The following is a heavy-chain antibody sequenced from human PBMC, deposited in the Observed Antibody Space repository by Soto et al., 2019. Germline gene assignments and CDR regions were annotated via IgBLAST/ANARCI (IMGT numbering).Heavy chain of an antibody. CDR1: GFTVRGNY. Sequence: GGSLRLSCAASGFTVRGNYMGWVRQGPGKGLECVSLIYSGGGTYYADSVKGRFTISRDNSKNTLYIQMNSLRVDDTAVYYCARMTMLITTYSYNFDYWGQGTLVTVSS. CDR2: IYSGGGT. CDR3: ARMTMLITTYSYNFDY. D-gene: IGHD3-22*01. V-gene: IGHV3-53*01. J-gene: IGHJ4*02.